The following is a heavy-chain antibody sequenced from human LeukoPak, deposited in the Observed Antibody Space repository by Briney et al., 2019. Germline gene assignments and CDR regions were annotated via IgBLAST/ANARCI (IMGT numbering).Heavy chain of an antibody. CDR1: GYPFRNYD. D-gene: IGHD3-9*01. J-gene: IGHJ5*02. CDR3: AKDWHILTGRNCFDP. V-gene: IGHV1-18*01. CDR2: VSSYNGDT. Sequence: ASVKVSCKTSGYPFRNYDISWVRQAPGQGLEWMGWVSSYNGDTNYAQKFQGRVTMSTDTSTSTAYMELRSLTFDDTAIYYCAKDWHILTGRNCFDPWGQGTLVTVSS.